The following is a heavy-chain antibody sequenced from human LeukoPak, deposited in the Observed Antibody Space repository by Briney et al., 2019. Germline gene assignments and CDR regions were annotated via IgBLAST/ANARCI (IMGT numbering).Heavy chain of an antibody. J-gene: IGHJ2*01. CDR1: GGSISSGDYY. D-gene: IGHD4-17*01. Sequence: SQTLSLTCTISGGSISSGDYYWSWIRQPPGKGLEWIGYIYYSGSTYYNPSLKSRVTISVDTSKNQFSLKLSSVTAADTAVYYCARGGGLDGDYWYFDLWGRGTLVTVSS. CDR3: ARGGGLDGDYWYFDL. CDR2: IYYSGST. V-gene: IGHV4-30-4*01.